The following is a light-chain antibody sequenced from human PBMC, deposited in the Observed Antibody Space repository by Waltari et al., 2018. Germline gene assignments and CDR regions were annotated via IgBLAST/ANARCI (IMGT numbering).Light chain of an antibody. J-gene: IGKJ4*01. Sequence: EIVLTQSPGTLSLSPGERATLSCRASQSVSSSYLAWYQQKPGQAPRLLSYGASSRATGIPDRCRGSGSGTDFTLTISRLEPEDFAVYYCQQYGSSPGLTFGGGTKVEIK. CDR2: GAS. CDR3: QQYGSSPGLT. CDR1: QSVSSSY. V-gene: IGKV3-20*01.